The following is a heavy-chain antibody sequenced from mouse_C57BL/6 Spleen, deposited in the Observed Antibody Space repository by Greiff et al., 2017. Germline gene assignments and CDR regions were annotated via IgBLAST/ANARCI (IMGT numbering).Heavy chain of an antibody. D-gene: IGHD1-1*01. V-gene: IGHV1-55*01. CDR3: ARGGSVVAHWYFDV. CDR2: IYPGSGST. CDR1: GYTFTSYW. Sequence: QVQLQQPGAELVKPGASVKMSCKASGYTFTSYWITWVKQRPGQGLEWIGDIYPGSGSTNYNEKFKSKATLTVDTSSSTAYMQLSSLTSEDSAVYYCARGGSVVAHWYFDVWGTGTTVTVSS. J-gene: IGHJ1*03.